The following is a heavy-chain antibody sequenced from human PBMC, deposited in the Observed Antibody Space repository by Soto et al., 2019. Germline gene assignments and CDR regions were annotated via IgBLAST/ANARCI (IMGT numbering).Heavy chain of an antibody. Sequence: PGGSLRLSCAASGFNFSDHYMNWVRQAPGKGLEWVSYISGSSRYTNFADSVKGRFTISRDNAKNSLYLQMNSLRVEDTAVYYCARHTIGWHYYDYWGQATPVRVSS. D-gene: IGHD6-19*01. J-gene: IGHJ4*02. CDR1: GFNFSDHY. CDR3: ARHTIGWHYYDY. V-gene: IGHV3-11*06. CDR2: ISGSSRYT.